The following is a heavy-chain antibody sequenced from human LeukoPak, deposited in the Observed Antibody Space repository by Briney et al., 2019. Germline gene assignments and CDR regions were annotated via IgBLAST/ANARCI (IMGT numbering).Heavy chain of an antibody. V-gene: IGHV5-51*01. CDR2: IFPSDSDT. CDR3: AKYGPYSGSYNY. D-gene: IGHD1-26*01. CDR1: GYNFATDW. J-gene: IGHJ4*02. Sequence: GESLKISCKGSGYNFATDWIAWVRQMPGKGLEWMGIIFPSDSDTRYSPSFQGQVTISADKSIGTAYLQWNSLKASDTAMYYCAKYGPYSGSYNYWGQGTLVTVSS.